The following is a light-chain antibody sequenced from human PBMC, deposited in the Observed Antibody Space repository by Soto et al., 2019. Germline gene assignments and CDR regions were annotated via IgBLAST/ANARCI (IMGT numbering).Light chain of an antibody. V-gene: IGKV3-20*01. CDR1: QRVSCSS. CDR2: GAS. CDR3: QQYANSPII. Sequence: MQSPPTLAMSPATSAPGSCMASQRVSCSSLAWYQHKPGQSPRLLIYGASSRATGIPDRFLGSGSGTDFTLTINRLEPEDLAVYYCQQYANSPIIVGQGTRLE. J-gene: IGKJ5*01.